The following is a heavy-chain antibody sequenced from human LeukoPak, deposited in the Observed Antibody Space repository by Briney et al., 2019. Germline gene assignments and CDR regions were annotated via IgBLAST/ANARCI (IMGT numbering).Heavy chain of an antibody. CDR1: GFTFSSYW. D-gene: IGHD4-11*01. CDR3: ARGTNSNMPLDYYYYYMDV. V-gene: IGHV3-7*01. Sequence: GGSLRLSCAASGFTFSSYWMSWVRQAPGKGLEWVANIKQDGSEIYYVDSVKGRFTISRDNAKNSLYLQMNSLRGEDTAIYYCARGTNSNMPLDYYYYYMDVWAKGPRSPSP. CDR2: IKQDGSEI. J-gene: IGHJ6*03.